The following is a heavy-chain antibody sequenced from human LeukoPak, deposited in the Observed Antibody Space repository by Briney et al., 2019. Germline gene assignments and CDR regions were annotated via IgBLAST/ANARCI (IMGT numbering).Heavy chain of an antibody. V-gene: IGHV4-34*01. CDR3: ASLTAWLQLERRGYYYYGMDV. D-gene: IGHD1-1*01. CDR1: GGSFSGYY. J-gene: IGHJ6*02. CDR2: INHSGST. Sequence: SETLSLTCAVYGGSFSGYYWSWIRQPPGKGREWIGEINHSGSTNYNPSLKSRVTISVDTSKNQFSLKLSSVTAADTAVYYCASLTAWLQLERRGYYYYGMDVWGQGTTVTVSS.